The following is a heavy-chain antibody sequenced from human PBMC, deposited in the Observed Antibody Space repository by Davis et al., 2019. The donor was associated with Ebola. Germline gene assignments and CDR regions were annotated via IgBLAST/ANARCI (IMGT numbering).Heavy chain of an antibody. D-gene: IGHD3-22*01. CDR3: ARDIYYSRATWFDS. V-gene: IGHV1-18*04. CDR2: ISGYSGDT. Sequence: AASVKVSCKASGYTFTTSAVSWVRHAPGQGLEWMGWISGYSGDTKYAQNLQGRVTMTTDTSTSTAYMELMSLRSADTAVYYCARDIYYSRATWFDSWGQGTLVTVSS. CDR1: GYTFTTSA. J-gene: IGHJ5*01.